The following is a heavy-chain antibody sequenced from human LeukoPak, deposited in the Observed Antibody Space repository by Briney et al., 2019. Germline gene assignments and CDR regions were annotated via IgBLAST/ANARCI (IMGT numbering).Heavy chain of an antibody. CDR3: ARDYYGSGSYSYFDY. CDR1: GFTFSSYA. D-gene: IGHD3-10*01. V-gene: IGHV3-30*14. Sequence: PGGSLRLSCAACGFTFSSYAMHWVRQAPGKGLEWVAVISYDGSNKYYADSVKGRFTISRYNSKNTLYLQMGSLRAEDMAVYYCARDYYGSGSYSYFDYWGQGTLVTVSS. J-gene: IGHJ4*02. CDR2: ISYDGSNK.